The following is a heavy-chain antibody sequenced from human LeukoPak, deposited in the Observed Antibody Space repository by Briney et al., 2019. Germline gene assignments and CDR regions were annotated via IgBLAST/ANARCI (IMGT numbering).Heavy chain of an antibody. CDR2: IYYNGNT. Sequence: PSETLSLTCTVSGGTISSYYWSWVRQPPGKGLEWIGDIYYNGNTHYNPSLTRRLTLSVYTSRNQFSLKLTSVTAADTAVYYCASLDYWGQGTLVTVSS. J-gene: IGHJ4*02. CDR1: GGTISSYY. V-gene: IGHV4-59*01. CDR3: ASLDY.